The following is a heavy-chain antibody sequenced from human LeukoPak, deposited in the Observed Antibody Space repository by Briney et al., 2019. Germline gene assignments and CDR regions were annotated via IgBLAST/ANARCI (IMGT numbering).Heavy chain of an antibody. CDR2: VWYDGSDE. CDR1: GFPSNTHG. Sequence: GGSLRLSRAAPGFPSNTHGMHWVRQAPRKGRDWVALVWYDGSDEYYAASVKGRFTISRDNSKNTLYLQMNSLRAEDTAVYYCARDITDDSSAYPDYWGRGTLVTVSS. CDR3: ARDITDDSSAYPDY. D-gene: IGHD3-22*01. V-gene: IGHV3-33*01. J-gene: IGHJ4*02.